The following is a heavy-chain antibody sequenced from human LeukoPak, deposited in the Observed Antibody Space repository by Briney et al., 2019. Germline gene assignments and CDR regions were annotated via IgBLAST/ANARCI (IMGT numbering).Heavy chain of an antibody. Sequence: GASVKVSCQASGYTFTRYGFSWVRQAPGHGREGMGWISAYNGKTNYAQKLQGRVTMTTDTSTSTAYVELTSLRSDDTAVYYCARGPTFYLEAFDIWGQGTMVTVSS. V-gene: IGHV1-18*04. D-gene: IGHD2/OR15-2a*01. J-gene: IGHJ3*02. CDR3: ARGPTFYLEAFDI. CDR2: ISAYNGKT. CDR1: GYTFTRYG.